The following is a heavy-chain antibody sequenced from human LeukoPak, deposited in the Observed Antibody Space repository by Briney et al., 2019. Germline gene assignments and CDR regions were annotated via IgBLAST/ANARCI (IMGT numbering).Heavy chain of an antibody. CDR2: ISGSGGST. CDR1: GFTFSGYA. V-gene: IGHV3-23*01. Sequence: GVSLRLSCAASGFTFSGYAMSWVRQAPGKGLEWVSAISGSGGSTYYADSVKGRFTISRDNSKNTLYLQMNSLRAEDTAVYYCAKDVIVVPAALFGYFDYWGQGTLVTVSS. CDR3: AKDVIVVPAALFGYFDY. J-gene: IGHJ4*02. D-gene: IGHD2-2*01.